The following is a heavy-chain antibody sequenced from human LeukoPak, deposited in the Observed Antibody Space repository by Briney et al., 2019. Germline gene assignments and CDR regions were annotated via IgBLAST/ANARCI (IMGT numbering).Heavy chain of an antibody. CDR3: ATESWGDGYSPN. V-gene: IGHV1-46*01. CDR2: INPSGGST. CDR1: GYTFTSYY. D-gene: IGHD3-22*01. J-gene: IGHJ4*02. Sequence: GASMKVSCKASGYTFTSYYMHWVRQAPGQGLEWMGIINPSGGSTSYAQKFQGRVTMTRDTSTSTVYMELSSLRSEDTAVYYCATESWGDGYSPNWGQGTLVTVSS.